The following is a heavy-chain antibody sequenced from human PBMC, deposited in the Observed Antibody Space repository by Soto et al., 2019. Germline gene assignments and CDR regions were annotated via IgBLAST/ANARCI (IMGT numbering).Heavy chain of an antibody. CDR1: GFSLTTSGVG. V-gene: IGHV2-5*02. CDR3: AHRILRTVFGLVTTTAIYFDF. CDR2: IYWDDDK. D-gene: IGHD3-3*01. J-gene: IGHJ4*02. Sequence: QITLNESGPTVVKPAETLTLTCTFSGFSLTTSGVGVGWIRQSPGKAPEWLALIYWDDDKRYSASLKSRLTITKDTCKNRVVLTMASVDPADTATYYCAHRILRTVFGLVTTTAIYFDFWGQGTPVVVSS.